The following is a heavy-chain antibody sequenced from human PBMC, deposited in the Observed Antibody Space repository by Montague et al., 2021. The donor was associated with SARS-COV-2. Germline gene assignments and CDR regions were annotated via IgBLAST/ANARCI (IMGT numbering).Heavy chain of an antibody. D-gene: IGHD2-15*01. CDR1: GFTFSSIS. CDR2: ISSESAYI. Sequence: SLRLSCAASGFTFSSISMNWVRQAPGKRLERVSSISSESAYIVYAESVRGRFTISRDNAQNLLYLQMNSLRAEDTAVYYCARFETSKFYSSGIDVWGQGTTVTVSS. CDR3: ARFETSKFYSSGIDV. J-gene: IGHJ6*02. V-gene: IGHV3-21*01.